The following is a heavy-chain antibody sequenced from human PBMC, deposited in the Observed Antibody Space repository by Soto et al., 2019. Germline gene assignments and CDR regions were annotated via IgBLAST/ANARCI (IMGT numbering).Heavy chain of an antibody. D-gene: IGHD2-15*01. CDR3: ARPTPKGGCCEGPSAFDI. V-gene: IGHV4-39*01. Sequence: QLQLQESGPGLVKPSETLSLTCTVSGGSISSSSYYWGWIRQPPGKGLEWIGRIYYSGSTYYNPSLKRRVTISRDTSKNQCSLKLRSVTAADRTVYYCARPTPKGGCCEGPSAFDIWGQGTMGTVSS. CDR2: IYYSGST. CDR1: GGSISSSSYY. J-gene: IGHJ3*02.